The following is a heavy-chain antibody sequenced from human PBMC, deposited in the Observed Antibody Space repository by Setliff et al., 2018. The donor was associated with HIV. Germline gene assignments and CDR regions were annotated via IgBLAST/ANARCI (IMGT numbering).Heavy chain of an antibody. D-gene: IGHD2-15*01. CDR2: LHYRGTT. CDR3: ARGVLLTKKVTQKGGYYYYTDV. V-gene: IGHV4-39*01. J-gene: IGHJ6*03. Sequence: SETLSLTCTLSRGSVGSGSYYWGWIRQPPGKGPEWRWSLHYRGTTYYNPSLESRVTISTGTSNNQFSLTLSSVTAADTAVYYGARGVLLTKKVTQKGGYYYYTDVWGKGTTVTVSS. CDR1: RGSVGSGSYY.